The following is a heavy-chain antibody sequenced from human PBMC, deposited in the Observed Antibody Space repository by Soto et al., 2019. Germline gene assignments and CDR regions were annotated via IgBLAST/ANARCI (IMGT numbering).Heavy chain of an antibody. J-gene: IGHJ6*03. D-gene: IGHD4-4*01. CDR3: ARSYIVTTTPFSSYYYYMDV. CDR1: GGSFSGYY. V-gene: IGHV4-34*01. Sequence: SETLSLTCAVYGGSFSGYYWSWIRQPPGKGLEWIGEINHSGSTNYNPSLKSRVTISVDTSKNQFSLKLSSVTAADTAVYYCARSYIVTTTPFSSYYYYMDVWGKGTTVTVSS. CDR2: INHSGST.